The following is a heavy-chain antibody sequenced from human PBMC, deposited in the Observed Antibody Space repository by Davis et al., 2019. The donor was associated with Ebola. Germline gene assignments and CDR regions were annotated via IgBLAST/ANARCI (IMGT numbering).Heavy chain of an antibody. CDR3: TKTIVATAGDF. CDR1: GFTISSYW. J-gene: IGHJ4*02. Sequence: GGSLRLSCAASGFTISSYWMMWVRQAPGKGLEWVANIKQDGSETYYVDSLKGRFTIARDNAKNSLYLHMNSLRVEDTAVYYCTKTIVATAGDFWGQGTLVTVSS. D-gene: IGHD6-13*01. CDR2: IKQDGSET. V-gene: IGHV3-7*01.